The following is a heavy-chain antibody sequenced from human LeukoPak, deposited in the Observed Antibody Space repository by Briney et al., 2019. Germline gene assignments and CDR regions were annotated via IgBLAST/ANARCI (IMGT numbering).Heavy chain of an antibody. CDR1: GESFSGYY. CDR2: INHSGST. D-gene: IGHD1-26*01. CDR3: ARGTWVPSGYFHYYYMDV. Sequence: SETLSLTCAVYGESFSGYYWSWIRQPPGKGLEWIGEINHSGSTNYNPSLKSRVTISVDTSKNQFSLKLSSVTAAGTAVYYCARGTWVPSGYFHYYYMDVWGKGTTVTVSS. V-gene: IGHV4-34*01. J-gene: IGHJ6*03.